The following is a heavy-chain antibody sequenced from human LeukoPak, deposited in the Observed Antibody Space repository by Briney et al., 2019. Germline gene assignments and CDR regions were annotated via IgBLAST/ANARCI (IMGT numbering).Heavy chain of an antibody. CDR1: GYTFTSYD. CDR3: ACDGYSYGYYYGMDV. J-gene: IGHJ6*02. Sequence: GASVKVSCKASGYTFTSYDINWVRQSTGQGLEWMGWMNPNSGNTGYAQKFQGRVTMTRNTSISTTYMELSSLRSEDTAVYYCACDGYSYGYYYGMDVWGQGTTVTVSS. CDR2: MNPNSGNT. D-gene: IGHD5-18*01. V-gene: IGHV1-8*01.